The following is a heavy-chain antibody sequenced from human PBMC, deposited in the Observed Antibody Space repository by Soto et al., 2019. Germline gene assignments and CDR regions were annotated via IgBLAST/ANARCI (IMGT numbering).Heavy chain of an antibody. D-gene: IGHD3-3*01. CDR1: GGSFSGYY. Sequence: QVQLQHWGAGLLKPSETLSLTCAVYGGSFSGYYWSWIRQPPGRGLEWIGEINHGGGTNYNPSLKSRVTISVDTSKNQFSLKLSSVTAADTAVYYCAGRSWSGYYTYFDYWGQGTLVTVSS. CDR2: INHGGGT. V-gene: IGHV4-34*02. CDR3: AGRSWSGYYTYFDY. J-gene: IGHJ4*02.